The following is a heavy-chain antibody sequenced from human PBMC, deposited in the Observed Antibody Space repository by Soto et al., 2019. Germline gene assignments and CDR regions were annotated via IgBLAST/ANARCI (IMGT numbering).Heavy chain of an antibody. CDR3: AKDHPPFYDFRSGYYTPLDN. J-gene: IGHJ4*02. Sequence: GGSLRLSCAASGFTFSSYGMHWVRQAPGKGLEWVAVISYDGSNKYYADSVKGRLTISRDNSKNTLYLQMNGLRAEDTAVYYCAKDHPPFYDFRSGYYTPLDNWGQGTLVTVSS. CDR2: ISYDGSNK. D-gene: IGHD3-3*01. CDR1: GFTFSSYG. V-gene: IGHV3-30*18.